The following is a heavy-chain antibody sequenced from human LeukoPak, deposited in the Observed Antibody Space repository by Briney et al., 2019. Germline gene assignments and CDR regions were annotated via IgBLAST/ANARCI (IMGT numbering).Heavy chain of an antibody. CDR2: IKQDGSEK. J-gene: IGHJ4*02. CDR1: GFTFSNYW. D-gene: IGHD6-13*01. CDR3: ASRAAAGFVFSDY. V-gene: IGHV3-7*01. Sequence: GGSLRLSCAASGFTFSNYWMSWVRQAPGKGLEWVANIKQDGSEKYYVDSVKGRFTISRGNAKNSLYLQMNSLRAEDTAVYYCASRAAAGFVFSDYWGQGTLVTVSS.